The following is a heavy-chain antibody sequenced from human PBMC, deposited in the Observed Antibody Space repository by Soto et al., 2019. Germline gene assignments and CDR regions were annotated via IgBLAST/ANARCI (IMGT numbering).Heavy chain of an antibody. V-gene: IGHV4-59*01. CDR1: GGSISSYY. D-gene: IGHD3-10*01. CDR2: IYYSGST. CDR3: ARFSSIPYGSVPVPFY. Sequence: ETLSLSCTASGGSISSYYLSWIRQPPGKGLEWIGYIYYSGSTNYNPSLKSRVPISVDNSKNTLYLQMNSLRAEDTAVYYCARFSSIPYGSVPVPFYWGQGTLVTVSS. J-gene: IGHJ4*02.